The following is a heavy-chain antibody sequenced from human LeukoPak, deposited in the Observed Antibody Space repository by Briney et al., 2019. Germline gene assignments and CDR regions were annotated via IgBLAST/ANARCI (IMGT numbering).Heavy chain of an antibody. V-gene: IGHV3-21*04. Sequence: PGGSLRLSCAASGFTFSSYSMNWVRQAPGKGLEWVSSISSSSSYIYYADSVKGRFTISRDNSKNTLYLQMNSLRAEDTAVYYCAKDRRPYHPECWFDPWGQGTLVTVSS. D-gene: IGHD3-3*01. CDR3: AKDRRPYHPECWFDP. CDR1: GFTFSSYS. J-gene: IGHJ5*02. CDR2: ISSSSSYI.